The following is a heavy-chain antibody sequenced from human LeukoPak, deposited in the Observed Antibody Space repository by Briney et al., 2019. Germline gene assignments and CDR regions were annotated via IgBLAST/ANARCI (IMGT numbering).Heavy chain of an antibody. CDR2: INPNNGGI. CDR1: GYTFNDYY. CDR3: ATDCGGDCYSRY. V-gene: IGHV1-2*02. Sequence: ASVKVSCKASGYTFNDYYLHWVRQAPGQGLEWMGWINPNNGGIKYAQKFQGRVTMTRDTSISTAYIELSSLKSDDTAVYYCATDCGGDCYSRYWGQGTLVTVSS. D-gene: IGHD2-21*02. J-gene: IGHJ4*02.